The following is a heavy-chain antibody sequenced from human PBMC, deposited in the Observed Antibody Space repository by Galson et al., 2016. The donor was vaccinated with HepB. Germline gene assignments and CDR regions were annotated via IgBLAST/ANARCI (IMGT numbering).Heavy chain of an antibody. Sequence: SETLSLTCTVSGGSISSAGYFWGWIRQPPGKGLEWIGIIYYSGSTYYNPSLKGRVTISVDTSRNDFSLKLTSVTAADTAVYYCASLTLGYCGGPRCYDSRYFFASWGQGTLSPSPQ. CDR2: IYYSGST. V-gene: IGHV4-39*02. D-gene: IGHD2-2*01. CDR1: GGSISSAGYF. CDR3: ASLTLGYCGGPRCYDSRYFFAS. J-gene: IGHJ4*02.